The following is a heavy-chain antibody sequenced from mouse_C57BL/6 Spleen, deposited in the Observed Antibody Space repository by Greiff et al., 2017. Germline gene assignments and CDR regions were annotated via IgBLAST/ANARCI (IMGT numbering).Heavy chain of an antibody. CDR3: ARGDDGYYDYCDY. Sequence: VQLQQSGPELVKPGASVKISCKASGYAFSSSWMNWVKQRPGKGLEWIGRIYPGDGDTNYNGKFKGKATLTADKSSSTAYMQLSSLTSEDSAVYFCARGDDGYYDYCDYWGQGTTLTVSS. D-gene: IGHD2-3*01. CDR2: IYPGDGDT. CDR1: GYAFSSSW. J-gene: IGHJ2*01. V-gene: IGHV1-82*01.